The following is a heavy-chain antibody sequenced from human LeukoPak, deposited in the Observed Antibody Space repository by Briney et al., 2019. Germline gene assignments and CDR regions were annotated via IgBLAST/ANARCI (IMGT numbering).Heavy chain of an antibody. CDR2: INHSGST. Sequence: SETLSLTCAVYGGSFSGYYWSWIRQPPGKGLEWIGEINHSGSTNYNPSLKSRVTISVDTSKNQFSLKLSSVTAADTAVYYCARSAVTLGHRYYYYYYMDVWGKGTTVTISS. CDR3: ARSAVTLGHRYYYYYYMDV. CDR1: GGSFSGYY. V-gene: IGHV4-34*01. J-gene: IGHJ6*03. D-gene: IGHD4-23*01.